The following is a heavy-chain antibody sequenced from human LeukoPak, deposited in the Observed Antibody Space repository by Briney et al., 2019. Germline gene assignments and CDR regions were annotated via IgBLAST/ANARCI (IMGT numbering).Heavy chain of an antibody. J-gene: IGHJ4*02. CDR2: IYYSGST. Sequence: PSETLSLTCTVSGGSISSYYWSWIRQPPGKGLVWIGYIYYSGSTNYNPSLKSRVTISVDTSKNQFSLKLSSVTAADTAVYYCAREGGCSSTSCYPDYWGQGTLVTVSS. V-gene: IGHV4-59*01. CDR3: AREGGCSSTSCYPDY. CDR1: GGSISSYY. D-gene: IGHD2-2*01.